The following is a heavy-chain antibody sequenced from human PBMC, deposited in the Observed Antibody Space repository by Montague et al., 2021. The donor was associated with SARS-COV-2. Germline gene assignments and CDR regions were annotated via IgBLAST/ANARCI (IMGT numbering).Heavy chain of an antibody. CDR3: ARGGYYDTSGYYLDY. V-gene: IGHV3-30-3*01. CDR1: GFTFSYYA. D-gene: IGHD3-22*01. Sequence: SLRLSCAASGFTFSYYAMHWVRQTPGKGLEWVAVISNDGTKKYHADTVKGRFTISRDNSKYTLYLQMNSLRAEDTAVYYCARGGYYDTSGYYLDYWGQGTLVTVSS. J-gene: IGHJ4*02. CDR2: ISNDGTKK.